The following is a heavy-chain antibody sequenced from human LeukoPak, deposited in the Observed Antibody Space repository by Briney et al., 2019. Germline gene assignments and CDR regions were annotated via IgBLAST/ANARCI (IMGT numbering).Heavy chain of an antibody. D-gene: IGHD3-3*01. CDR1: GFTFSSYS. J-gene: IGHJ4*02. CDR2: ISSSSSTI. CDR3: AREMGGSYYDFWSDLKPLFDY. Sequence: GGSLRPSCAASGFTFSSYSMNWVRQAPGKGLEWVSYISSSSSTIYYADSVKGRFTISRDNAKNSLYLQMNSLRAEDTAVYYCAREMGGSYYDFWSDLKPLFDYWGQGTLVTVSS. V-gene: IGHV3-48*01.